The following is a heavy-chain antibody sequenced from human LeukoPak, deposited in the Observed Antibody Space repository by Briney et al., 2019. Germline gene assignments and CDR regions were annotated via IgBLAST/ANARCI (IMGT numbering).Heavy chain of an antibody. CDR3: ARERGVAGTDPYFDY. D-gene: IGHD6-19*01. CDR2: IYTSGST. J-gene: IGHJ4*02. CDR1: GGSISSYY. Sequence: SETLSLTCTVSGGSISSYYWSWIRQPAGKGLEWIGRIYTSGSTNYNPSLKSRVTMSVDTSKNQFSLKLSSVTAADTAVYYCARERGVAGTDPYFDYWGQGTLVTVSS. V-gene: IGHV4-4*07.